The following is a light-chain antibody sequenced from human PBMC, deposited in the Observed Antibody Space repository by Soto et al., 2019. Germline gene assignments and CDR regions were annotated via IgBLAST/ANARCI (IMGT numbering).Light chain of an antibody. CDR3: QQSYSTPLT. J-gene: IGKJ4*01. CDR1: QRSSSY. V-gene: IGKV1-39*01. CDR2: AAS. Sequence: DIQMTQSPSSLSASRGDRVTITCRASQRSSSYLNWSQQNPGKAPKLLIYAASILQSGVPSRFSGSGSGTDCTLTISSLQPEDFATYYCQQSYSTPLTFGGGTKVEIK.